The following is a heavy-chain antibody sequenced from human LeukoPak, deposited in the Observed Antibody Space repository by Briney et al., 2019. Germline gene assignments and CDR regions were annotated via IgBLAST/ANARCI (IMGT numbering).Heavy chain of an antibody. CDR2: IKQDGSEK. CDR3: ARNPGIAEAGTREYYYYMDV. J-gene: IGHJ6*03. Sequence: GGSLRLSCAASGFTFSSYWMSWVRQAPGKGLEWVANIKQDGSEKYYVDSVKGRFTISRDNAKNSLYLQMNSLRAEDTAVYYCARNPGIAEAGTREYYYYMDVWGKGTTVTVSS. D-gene: IGHD6-13*01. V-gene: IGHV3-7*01. CDR1: GFTFSSYW.